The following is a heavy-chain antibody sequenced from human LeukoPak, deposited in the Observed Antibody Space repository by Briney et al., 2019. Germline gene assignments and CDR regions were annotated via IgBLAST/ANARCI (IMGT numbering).Heavy chain of an antibody. CDR1: DDSFSSHY. V-gene: IGHV4-59*11. J-gene: IGHJ3*02. Sequence: PSETLSLTCAVSDDSFSSHYWTWIRQPPGKGLEWIGYISYIGSTNYNPSLRSRVTISIDTSKNQFSLKLSSVTAADTAVYYCARDLVTVTKGFDIWGQGTMVSVSS. CDR2: ISYIGST. D-gene: IGHD4-17*01. CDR3: ARDLVTVTKGFDI.